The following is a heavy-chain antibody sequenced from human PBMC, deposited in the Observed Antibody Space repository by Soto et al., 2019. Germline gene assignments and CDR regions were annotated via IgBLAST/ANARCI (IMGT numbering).Heavy chain of an antibody. CDR3: VRSREGYNLVADY. D-gene: IGHD5-12*01. CDR1: GFTFSGYW. V-gene: IGHV3-74*01. J-gene: IGHJ4*02. Sequence: EAQLVESGGGLVQPGGSLRLSCAASGFTFSGYWMHWVRQAPGRGLVWVSRINGDGTTTHYADSVKGRFTISRDNAKNTLYIQMNCLRAEDTAVYFCVRSREGYNLVADYWGQGTMVSVSS. CDR2: INGDGTTT.